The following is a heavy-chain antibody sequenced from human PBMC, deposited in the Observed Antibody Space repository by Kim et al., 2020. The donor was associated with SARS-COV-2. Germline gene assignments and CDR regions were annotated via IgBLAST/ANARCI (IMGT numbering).Heavy chain of an antibody. V-gene: IGHV4-61*01. CDR2: VYHTGRT. CDR3: ARELSMWPNWFDP. Sequence: SETLSLTCTVSGDSINSNTYHWTWIRQPPGKGLEWIGYVYHTGRTNYNPSLEGRVTISLDRSLTQFSLNLTSVTAADTAIYYFARELSMWPNWFDPWGQG. CDR1: GDSINSNTYH. D-gene: IGHD2-21*01. J-gene: IGHJ5*02.